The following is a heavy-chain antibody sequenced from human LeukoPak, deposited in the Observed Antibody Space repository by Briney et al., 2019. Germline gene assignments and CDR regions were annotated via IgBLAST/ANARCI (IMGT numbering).Heavy chain of an antibody. CDR1: GYSISSGYY. CDR2: INHSGST. CDR3: AFSSYYLQGNYYYMDV. J-gene: IGHJ6*03. Sequence: PSETLSLTCTVSGYSISSGYYWSWIRQPPGKGLEWIGEINHSGSTNYNPSLKSRVTISVDTSKNQFSLKLSSVTAADTAVYYCAFSSYYLQGNYYYMDVWGKGTTVTVSS. D-gene: IGHD1-26*01. V-gene: IGHV4-38-2*02.